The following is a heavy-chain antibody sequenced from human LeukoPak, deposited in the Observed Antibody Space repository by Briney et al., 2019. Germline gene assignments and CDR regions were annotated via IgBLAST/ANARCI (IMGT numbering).Heavy chain of an antibody. V-gene: IGHV4-4*09. Sequence: PSETLSLTCTVPGGSISSYYWSWIRQPPGKGLEWIGYIYSSGSTNYNPSLKSRVTISVDTSKNQFSLKLSSVTVADTAVYYCARLSQVGDSSGYRDYYYMDVWGKGTTVTVSS. CDR3: ARLSQVGDSSGYRDYYYMDV. CDR1: GGSISSYY. D-gene: IGHD3-22*01. J-gene: IGHJ6*03. CDR2: IYSSGST.